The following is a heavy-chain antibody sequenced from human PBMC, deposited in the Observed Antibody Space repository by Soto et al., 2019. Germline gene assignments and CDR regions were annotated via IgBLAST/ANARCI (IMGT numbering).Heavy chain of an antibody. J-gene: IGHJ1*01. CDR2: ISGSGGST. V-gene: IGHV3-23*01. CDR1: GFTFSSYA. D-gene: IGHD3-22*01. CDR3: AKLWGYYDSSGYYSTEYFQH. Sequence: PGGSLRLSCAASGFTFSSYAMSWVRQAPGKGLEWVSAISGSGGSTYYADSVKGRFTISRDNSKNTLYLQMNSLRAEDTAVYYCAKLWGYYDSSGYYSTEYFQHWGQGTLVTVSS.